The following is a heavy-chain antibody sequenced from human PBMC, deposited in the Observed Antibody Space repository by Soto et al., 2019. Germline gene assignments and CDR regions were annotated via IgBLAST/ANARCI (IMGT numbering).Heavy chain of an antibody. J-gene: IGHJ5*02. V-gene: IGHV1-69*13. CDR2: IIPIFGTA. CDR1: GGTFSSYA. CDR3: ARDPALASVNWFDP. Sequence: SVKVSCKASGGTFSSYAITWVRQAPGQGLEWMGGIIPIFGTANYAQKFQGRVTITADEPTSTAYMELSSLRSEDTAVYYCARDPALASVNWFDPWGQGTLVTVSS. D-gene: IGHD5-18*01.